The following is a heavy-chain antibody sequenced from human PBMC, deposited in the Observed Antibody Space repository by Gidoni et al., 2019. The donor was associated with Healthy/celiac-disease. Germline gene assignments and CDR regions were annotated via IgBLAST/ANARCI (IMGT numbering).Heavy chain of an antibody. J-gene: IGHJ4*02. D-gene: IGHD2-2*01. Sequence: QITLKESCPTLVTPTQTLPLTCTFSSFSLPTSRVGVGWIRQPPGKALEWLALIYWDDDKRYRPSLKSRLTITKDTSKNQVVLTMTNMDAVDTATYYCAHTDEYCRSTSCMYYFDYWGQGTLVTVSS. CDR2: IYWDDDK. CDR3: AHTDEYCRSTSCMYYFDY. CDR1: SFSLPTSRVG. V-gene: IGHV2-5*02.